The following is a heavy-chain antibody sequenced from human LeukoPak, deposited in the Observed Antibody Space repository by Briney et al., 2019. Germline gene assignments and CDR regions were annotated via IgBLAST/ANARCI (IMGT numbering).Heavy chain of an antibody. D-gene: IGHD2-8*02. Sequence: GGSLRLSCAASGFSFSDYYMSWIRQAPGKGLEWVSYMSSSGDTIYYADSVKGRFTISRDNAKNSLFLQMNSLRAEDTAVYYCAKDHPTGGDGLWDYWGQGTLVTVSS. CDR2: MSSSGDTI. V-gene: IGHV3-11*04. J-gene: IGHJ4*02. CDR1: GFSFSDYY. CDR3: AKDHPTGGDGLWDY.